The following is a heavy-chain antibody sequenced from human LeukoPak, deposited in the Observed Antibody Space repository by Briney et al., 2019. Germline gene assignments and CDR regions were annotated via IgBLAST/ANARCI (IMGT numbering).Heavy chain of an antibody. CDR1: GGTFSSYA. CDR3: ARAVIAAAATFDY. J-gene: IGHJ4*02. D-gene: IGHD6-13*01. CDR2: TIPIFGTA. Sequence: ASVKVSCKASGGTFSSYAISWVRQAPGQGLEWMGGTIPIFGTANYAQKFQGRVTITADESTSTAYMELSSPRSEDTAVYYCARAVIAAAATFDYWGQGTLVTVSS. V-gene: IGHV1-69*13.